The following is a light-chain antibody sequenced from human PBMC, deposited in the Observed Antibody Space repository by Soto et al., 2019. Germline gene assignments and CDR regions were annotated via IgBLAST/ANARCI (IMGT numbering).Light chain of an antibody. CDR1: QSVSSGY. V-gene: IGKV3-20*01. CDR2: RAS. J-gene: IGKJ1*01. Sequence: EIVLTQSPGTLSLSPGERATLSCRASQSVSSGYLAWYQQKPGQAPRLLIYRASNRATGIPDRFSGSGSGTDFTLTISRVEPEDFAVYYCQQCGSPPWTFGQGTKVDIK. CDR3: QQCGSPPWT.